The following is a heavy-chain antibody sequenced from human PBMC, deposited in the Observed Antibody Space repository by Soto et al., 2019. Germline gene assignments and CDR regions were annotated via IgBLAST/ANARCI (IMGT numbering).Heavy chain of an antibody. V-gene: IGHV3-23*01. D-gene: IGHD2-2*01. CDR2: ISGSGGST. J-gene: IGHJ4*02. Sequence: EVQLLESGGGLVQPGGSLRLSCAASGFTFSSYAMSWVRQAPGKGLEWVSAISGSGGSTYYADSVKGRFTISRDNSKNTLYRQRSSLRAGDTAVYYCAKKTSPGYWGQGTLVTVSS. CDR1: GFTFSSYA. CDR3: AKKTSPGY.